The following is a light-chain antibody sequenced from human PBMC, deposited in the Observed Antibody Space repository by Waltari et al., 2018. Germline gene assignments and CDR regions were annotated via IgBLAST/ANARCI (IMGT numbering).Light chain of an antibody. CDR3: QTWGTVI. CDR1: SGHSSYG. J-gene: IGLJ2*01. CDR2: LNSDGSH. Sequence: QLVLTQSPSASASLGASVKLTCTLSSGHSSYGIAWHQQQPEKGPRFLMKLNSDGSHTKGDGIPDRFPGSSSGAERYLTISSLQSEDEADYYCQTWGTVIFGGGTKVTVL. V-gene: IGLV4-69*01.